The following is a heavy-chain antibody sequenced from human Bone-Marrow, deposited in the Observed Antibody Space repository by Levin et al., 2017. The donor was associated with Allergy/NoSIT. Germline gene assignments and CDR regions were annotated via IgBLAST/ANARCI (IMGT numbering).Heavy chain of an antibody. Sequence: SCAASGFIFSTSEMNWVRQAPGKGLEWVSYIRSASGTSIYYADSVRGRFTISRDNARNSLYLEMNNLRAEDTGVYYCTRALRYWGRGTLVTVSS. CDR3: TRALRY. V-gene: IGHV3-48*03. CDR1: GFIFSTSE. CDR2: IRSASGTSI. J-gene: IGHJ4*02.